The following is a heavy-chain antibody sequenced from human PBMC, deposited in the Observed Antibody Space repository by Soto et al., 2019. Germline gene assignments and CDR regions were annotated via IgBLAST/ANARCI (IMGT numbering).Heavy chain of an antibody. CDR3: AKDPVQWLVQGAVVSY. D-gene: IGHD6-19*01. Sequence: QVQLVESGGGVVQPGRSLRLSCAASGFTFSSYGMHWVRQAPGKGLEWVAVISYDGSNKYYADSVKGRFTISRDNSKNTLYLQMNSLRAEDTAVYYCAKDPVQWLVQGAVVSYWGQGTLVTVSS. J-gene: IGHJ4*02. CDR2: ISYDGSNK. CDR1: GFTFSSYG. V-gene: IGHV3-30*18.